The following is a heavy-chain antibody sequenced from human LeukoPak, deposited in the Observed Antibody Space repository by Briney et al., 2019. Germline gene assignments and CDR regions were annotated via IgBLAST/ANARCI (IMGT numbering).Heavy chain of an antibody. Sequence: SETLSLTCTVSGVSISSSYSYWGWIRQPPGMGLEWIGSIYYTGNTYYNASLKSQVSISIDTSKNQFSLKLTSVTAADTAVYYCARDQGGWLSSDGIFDYWGQGTLVTVSS. CDR2: IYYTGNT. CDR1: GVSISSSYSY. D-gene: IGHD5-24*01. V-gene: IGHV4-39*02. J-gene: IGHJ4*02. CDR3: ARDQGGWLSSDGIFDY.